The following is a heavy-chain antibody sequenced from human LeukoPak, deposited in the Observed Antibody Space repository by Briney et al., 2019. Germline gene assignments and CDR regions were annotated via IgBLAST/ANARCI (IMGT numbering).Heavy chain of an antibody. D-gene: IGHD3-22*01. Sequence: PGRSLRLSCAASGFTFSSYGMHWVRQAPGKGLEWVAVISYDGSNKYYADSVKGRFTISRDNSKNTLYLQMNSLRAEDTAVYYCAAYYYDSSGYYSPFDYWGQGTLVTVSS. CDR3: AAYYYDSSGYYSPFDY. CDR1: GFTFSSYG. CDR2: ISYDGSNK. J-gene: IGHJ4*02. V-gene: IGHV3-30*03.